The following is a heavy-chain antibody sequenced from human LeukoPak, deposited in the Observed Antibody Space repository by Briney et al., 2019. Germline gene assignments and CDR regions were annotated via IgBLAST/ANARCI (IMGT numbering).Heavy chain of an antibody. CDR3: TSIPSHCGGIPSWAFDI. V-gene: IGHV3-73*01. J-gene: IGHJ3*02. Sequence: GGSLRLSCAASGFTFSGSAMHWVRQASGKGLEWVGRIRSKANSYATAYAASVKGRFTISRDDSKNTAYLQMNSLKTEDTAVYYCTSIPSHCGGIPSWAFDIWGQGTMVTVSS. CDR1: GFTFSGSA. D-gene: IGHD2-15*01. CDR2: IRSKANSYAT.